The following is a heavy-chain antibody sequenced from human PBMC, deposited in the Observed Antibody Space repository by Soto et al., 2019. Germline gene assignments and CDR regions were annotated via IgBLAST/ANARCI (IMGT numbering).Heavy chain of an antibody. J-gene: IGHJ4*02. V-gene: IGHV3-33*01. CDR1: GFTFSIYG. D-gene: IGHD4-4*01. CDR3: ARGSGNYWEENFDY. CDR2: IWYDGSNK. Sequence: ESGGGVVQPGRSLRLSFAASGFTFSIYGMHWVRQAPGKGLEWVAVIWYDGSNKYYADSVKGRFTISRDNSKNTLYLQMNSLRAEDTAVYYCARGSGNYWEENFDYWGQGTLVTVSS.